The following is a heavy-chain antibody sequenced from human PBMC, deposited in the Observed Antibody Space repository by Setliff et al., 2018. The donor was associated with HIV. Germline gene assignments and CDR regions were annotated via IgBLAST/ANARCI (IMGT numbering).Heavy chain of an antibody. Sequence: SSETLSLTCKVSGDSVNSYNYYWSWIRQHPGKGLEWIGYIYYSGSSYYNPSVRSRVIMSLDTSENHFSLKLSSVTAADTAVYYCARVSLVGANSGLCEYWGQGTLVTVSS. J-gene: IGHJ4*02. CDR1: GDSVNSYNYY. V-gene: IGHV4-31*03. CDR2: IYYSGSS. CDR3: ARVSLVGANSGLCEY. D-gene: IGHD1-26*01.